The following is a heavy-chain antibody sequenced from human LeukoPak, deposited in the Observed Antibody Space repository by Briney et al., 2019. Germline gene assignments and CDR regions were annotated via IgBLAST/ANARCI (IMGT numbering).Heavy chain of an antibody. CDR2: IYPGDSDT. J-gene: IGHJ4*02. Sequence: GESLKISCKGSGYSFTSYWIGWVRQMHGKGLEWMGIIYPGDSDTSYSPSFQGQVTISADKSISTAYLQWSSLKASDTAMYYCASQTSGIAVAGNFDYWGQGTLVTVSS. CDR1: GYSFTSYW. D-gene: IGHD6-19*01. V-gene: IGHV5-51*01. CDR3: ASQTSGIAVAGNFDY.